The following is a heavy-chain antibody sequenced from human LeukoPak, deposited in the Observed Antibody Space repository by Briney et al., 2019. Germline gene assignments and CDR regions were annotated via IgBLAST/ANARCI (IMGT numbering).Heavy chain of an antibody. Sequence: PSETLSLTCTVSGGSIRSSSYYWGWIRQPPGKGLEWIGSIHYSGNTYYNPSLKSRVTISVDTSKNQFSLKLSSVTAADTAMYYCARGSGSGSSHYYYGMDVWGQGTTVAVSS. J-gene: IGHJ6*02. CDR1: GGSIRSSSYY. D-gene: IGHD3-10*01. CDR2: IHYSGNT. CDR3: ARGSGSGSSHYYYGMDV. V-gene: IGHV4-39*07.